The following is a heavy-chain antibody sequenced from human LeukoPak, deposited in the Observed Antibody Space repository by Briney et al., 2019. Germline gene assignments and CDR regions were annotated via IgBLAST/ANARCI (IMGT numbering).Heavy chain of an antibody. D-gene: IGHD4-23*01. J-gene: IGHJ6*02. CDR3: WRRNYGGNAPYYYGMDV. Sequence: PGGSPRLSCAASGFTFSSYGMHWVRQAPGKGLEWVAVISYDGSNKYYADSVKGRFTISRDNSKNTLYLQMNSLRAEDTAVYYCWRRNYGGNAPYYYGMDVWGQGTTVTVSS. CDR2: ISYDGSNK. V-gene: IGHV3-30*03. CDR1: GFTFSSYG.